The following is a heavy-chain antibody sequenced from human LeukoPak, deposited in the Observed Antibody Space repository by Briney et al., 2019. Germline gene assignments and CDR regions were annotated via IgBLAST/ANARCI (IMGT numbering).Heavy chain of an antibody. J-gene: IGHJ3*02. V-gene: IGHV4-59*12. CDR2: IYFSGST. Sequence: SETLSLTCTVSGGSISSYYWSWIRQPPGKGLEWIGYIYFSGSTNYNPSLKSRVTISVDTSRNQFSLQLSSVTAADTAVYYCAREMYYDILTGYWNAFDIWGQGTMVTVSS. CDR3: AREMYYDILTGYWNAFDI. CDR1: GGSISSYY. D-gene: IGHD3-9*01.